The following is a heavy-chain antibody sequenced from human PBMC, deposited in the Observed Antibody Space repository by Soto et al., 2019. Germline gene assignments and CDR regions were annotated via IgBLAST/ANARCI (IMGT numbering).Heavy chain of an antibody. CDR2: ISSSGSTI. Sequence: EVQLVESGGGLVQPGGSLRLSCAASGFTFSSYEMNWVRQAPGKGLEWVSYISSSGSTIYYADSVEGRFTISRDNAKNSLYLQMNSLRAEDTAVYYCARDHKGGYYYYGMDVWGQGTTVTVSS. J-gene: IGHJ6*02. CDR3: ARDHKGGYYYYGMDV. CDR1: GFTFSSYE. V-gene: IGHV3-48*03.